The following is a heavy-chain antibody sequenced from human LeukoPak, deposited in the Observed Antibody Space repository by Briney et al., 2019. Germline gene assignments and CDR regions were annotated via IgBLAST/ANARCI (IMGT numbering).Heavy chain of an antibody. D-gene: IGHD2-2*01. CDR2: IYTTGST. J-gene: IGHJ6*03. Sequence: SETLSLTCTVSGGSISSYYWSWIRQPAGKGLEWIGRIYTTGSTNYNPSLKSRVTISVDTSKNQFSLKLSSVTAADTAVYYCARHNIVVVPAAQYYYYMDVWGKGTTVTVSS. CDR1: GGSISSYY. V-gene: IGHV4-4*07. CDR3: ARHNIVVVPAAQYYYYMDV.